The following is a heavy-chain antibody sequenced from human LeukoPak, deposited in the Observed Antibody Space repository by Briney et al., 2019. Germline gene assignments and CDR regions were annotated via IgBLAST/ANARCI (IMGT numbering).Heavy chain of an antibody. Sequence: GRSLRLSCAASGFTFTSYSMHWVRQAPGKGLEWVAVISYDGSNKYYADSVKGRFTISRDNSKNTLYLQMNSLRPEDTAVYFCAKTHGPYWYFDLWGRGTLVTVSS. CDR2: ISYDGSNK. CDR1: GFTFTSYS. J-gene: IGHJ2*01. CDR3: AKTHGPYWYFDL. V-gene: IGHV3-30-3*02.